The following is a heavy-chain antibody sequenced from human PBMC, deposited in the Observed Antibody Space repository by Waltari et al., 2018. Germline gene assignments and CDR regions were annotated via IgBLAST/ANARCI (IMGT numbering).Heavy chain of an antibody. CDR2: IRYDGSNK. V-gene: IGHV3-30*02. J-gene: IGHJ4*02. CDR3: AKAGIVGDYYFDY. D-gene: IGHD1-26*01. CDR1: GFTFTSYG. Sequence: QVQLVESGGGVVQPGGSLRLSHAASGFTFTSYGMHWVRQAPGKGLEWVAFIRYDGSNKYYADSVKGRFTISRDNSKNTLYLQMNSLRAEDTAVYYCAKAGIVGDYYFDYWGQGTLVTVSS.